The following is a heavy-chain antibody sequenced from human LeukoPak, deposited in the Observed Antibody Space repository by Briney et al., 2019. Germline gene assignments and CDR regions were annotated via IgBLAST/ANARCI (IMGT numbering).Heavy chain of an antibody. CDR2: ISSSSSYI. CDR3: ARDWQHSGYPQEEGHYFDY. CDR1: GFTFSSYS. V-gene: IGHV3-21*01. J-gene: IGHJ4*02. Sequence: PGGSLRLSCAASGFTFSSYSMNWVRQAPGKGLEWVSSISSSSSYIYYADSVKGRFTISRDNAKNSLYLQMNSLRAEDTAVYYCARDWQHSGYPQEEGHYFDYWGQGTLVTVSS. D-gene: IGHD3-22*01.